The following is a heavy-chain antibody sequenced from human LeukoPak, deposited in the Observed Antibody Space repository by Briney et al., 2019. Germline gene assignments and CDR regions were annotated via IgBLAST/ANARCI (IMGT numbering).Heavy chain of an antibody. CDR3: ARDRQPTFGVTVTTTPSD. J-gene: IGHJ4*02. D-gene: IGHD4-17*01. V-gene: IGHV1-18*04. CDR1: GYTFTGYY. Sequence: GASVKVSCKASGYTFTGYYMHWVRQAPGQGLEWMGWISAYNGNTNYAQKLQGRVTMTTDTSTSTAYMELRSLRSDDTAVYYCARDRQPTFGVTVTTTPSDWGQGTLVTVPS. CDR2: ISAYNGNT.